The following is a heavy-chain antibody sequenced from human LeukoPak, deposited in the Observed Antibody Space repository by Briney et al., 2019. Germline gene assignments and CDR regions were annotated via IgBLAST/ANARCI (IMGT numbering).Heavy chain of an antibody. CDR2: INHSGST. Sequence: SETLSLTCAVYGGSFSGYYWSWIRQPPGKGLEWIGEINHSGSTNYNPSLKSRVTISVDTSKNQFSLQLNSVTPEDTAVYYCARDQRYNWNMGFDPWGQGTLVTVSS. J-gene: IGHJ5*02. CDR3: ARDQRYNWNMGFDP. CDR1: GGSFSGYY. V-gene: IGHV4-34*01. D-gene: IGHD1/OR15-1a*01.